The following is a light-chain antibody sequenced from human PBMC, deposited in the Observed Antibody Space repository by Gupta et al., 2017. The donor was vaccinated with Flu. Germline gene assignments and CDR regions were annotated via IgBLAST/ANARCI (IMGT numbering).Light chain of an antibody. CDR3: AAWDDSLDGPV. CDR2: YDD. V-gene: IGLV1-36*01. CDR1: RSNIGNNA. J-gene: IGLJ2*01. Sequence: QPVLTQPPSVSEAPRKRVTISCSGSRSNIGNNAVNWYQQFPGKAPKLLVYYDDLLPSGVSDRFSGSKSGTSASLAISGLQSEDEADYYCAAWDDSLDGPVFGGGTILTVL.